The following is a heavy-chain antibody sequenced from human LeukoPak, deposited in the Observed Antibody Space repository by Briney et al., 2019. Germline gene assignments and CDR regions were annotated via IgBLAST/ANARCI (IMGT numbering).Heavy chain of an antibody. V-gene: IGHV4-34*01. D-gene: IGHD1-26*01. CDR2: IYHSGST. CDR3: ARTSRTGVKVGATKIDY. Sequence: SETLSLTCAVYGGSFSGYYWSWIRQPPGEGLEWIGEIYHSGSTNYNPSLKSRVTISVDKSKNQFSLKLSSVTAADTAVYYCARTSRTGVKVGATKIDYWGQGTLVTVSS. CDR1: GGSFSGYY. J-gene: IGHJ4*02.